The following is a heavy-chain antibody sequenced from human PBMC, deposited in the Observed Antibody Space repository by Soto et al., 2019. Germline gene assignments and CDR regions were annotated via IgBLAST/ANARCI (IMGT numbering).Heavy chain of an antibody. CDR1: GGSFSGYY. CDR2: INHSGST. J-gene: IGHJ4*02. V-gene: IGHV4-34*01. CDR3: ARFVTMVRGVMPIYFDY. Sequence: SETLSLTCAVYGGSFSGYYWSWIRQPPGKGLEWIGEINHSGSTNYNPSLKSRVTISVDTSKNQFSLKLSSVTAADTAGYYCARFVTMVRGVMPIYFDYWGQGTLVTVSS. D-gene: IGHD3-10*01.